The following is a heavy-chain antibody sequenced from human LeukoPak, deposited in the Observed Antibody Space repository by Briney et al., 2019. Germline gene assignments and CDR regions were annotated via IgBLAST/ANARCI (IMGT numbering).Heavy chain of an antibody. J-gene: IGHJ5*02. CDR2: INHSGST. V-gene: IGHV4-34*01. CDR1: GGSFSGYY. CDR3: ASPSMAAAGRATYGGGWFDP. D-gene: IGHD6-13*01. Sequence: SETLSLTCAAYGGSFSGYYWSWIRQPPGKGLEWIGEINHSGSTNYNPSLKSRVTISVDTSKNQFSLKLSSVTAADTAVYYCASPSMAAAGRATYGGGWFDPWGQGTLVTVSS.